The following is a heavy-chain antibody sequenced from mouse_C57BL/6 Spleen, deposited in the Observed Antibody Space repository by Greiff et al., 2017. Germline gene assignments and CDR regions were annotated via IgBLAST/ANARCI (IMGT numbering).Heavy chain of an antibody. CDR2: IDPETGGT. Sequence: SGAELVRPGASVTLSCKASGYTFTDYEMHWVKQTPVHGLEWIGAIDPETGGTAYNQKFKGKAILTADKSSSTAYMELRSLTSEDSAVYYCTRERGYDYYAMDYWGQGTSVTVSS. J-gene: IGHJ4*01. CDR1: GYTFTDYE. V-gene: IGHV1-15*01. CDR3: TRERGYDYYAMDY. D-gene: IGHD2-2*01.